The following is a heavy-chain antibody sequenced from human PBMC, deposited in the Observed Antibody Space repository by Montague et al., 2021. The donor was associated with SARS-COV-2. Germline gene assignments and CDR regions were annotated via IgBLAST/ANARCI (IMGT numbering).Heavy chain of an antibody. Sequence: SETLSLTCTVSGGSISSYYWSWIRQPPGKGLEWIGYIYYSGSTNYNPSLKSRVTISVDTSKNQFFLKLSSVTAADTAVYYCARVPRNYDFWSGFYDAFDIWGQGTMVTVSS. D-gene: IGHD3-3*01. CDR3: ARVPRNYDFWSGFYDAFDI. CDR1: GGSISSYY. J-gene: IGHJ3*02. V-gene: IGHV4-59*01. CDR2: IYYSGST.